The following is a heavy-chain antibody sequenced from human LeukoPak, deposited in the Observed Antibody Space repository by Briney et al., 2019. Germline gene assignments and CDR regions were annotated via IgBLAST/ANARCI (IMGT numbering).Heavy chain of an antibody. CDR2: IKQDGSEK. CDR3: ARVYDVLTGGFDH. V-gene: IGHV3-7*01. D-gene: IGHD3-9*01. Sequence: PGKSLRLSCAASGFTFSGFGMHWVRQAPGKGLEWVANIKQDGSEKDYVDSVQGRFTISRDNARNILYLQMNSLRAEDTAVYYCARVYDVLTGGFDHWGQGALVTVSS. J-gene: IGHJ4*02. CDR1: GFTFSGFG.